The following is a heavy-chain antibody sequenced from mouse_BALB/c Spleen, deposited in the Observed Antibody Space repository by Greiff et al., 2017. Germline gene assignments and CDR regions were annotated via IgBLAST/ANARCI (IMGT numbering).Heavy chain of an antibody. D-gene: IGHD2-14*01. Sequence: EVQLQESGGGLVQPGGSLKLSCAASGFTFSSYTMSWVRQTPEKRLEWVAYISNGGGSTYYPDTVKGRFTISRDNAKNTLYLQMSSLKSEDTAMYYCARHRYDGTWFAYWGQGTLVTVSA. CDR3: ARHRYDGTWFAY. CDR1: GFTFSSYT. CDR2: ISNGGGST. V-gene: IGHV5-12-2*01. J-gene: IGHJ3*01.